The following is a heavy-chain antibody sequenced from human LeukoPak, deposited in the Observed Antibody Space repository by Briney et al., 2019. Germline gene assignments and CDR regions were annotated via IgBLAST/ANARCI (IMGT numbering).Heavy chain of an antibody. D-gene: IGHD3-9*01. CDR1: GGSISSSSYY. CDR2: IYYSGST. J-gene: IGHJ5*02. V-gene: IGHV4-39*07. CDR3: ARGGSYDIIGDWFDP. Sequence: KPSETLSLTCTVSGGSISSSSYYWGWIRQPPGKGLEWIGSIYYSGSTYYNPSLKSRVTISVDTSKNQFSLKLSSVTAADTAVYYCARGGSYDIIGDWFDPWGQGTLVTVSS.